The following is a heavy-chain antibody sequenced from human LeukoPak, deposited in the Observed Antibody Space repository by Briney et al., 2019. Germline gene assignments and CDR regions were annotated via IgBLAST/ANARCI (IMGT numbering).Heavy chain of an antibody. CDR2: ISGSGDST. D-gene: IGHD3-10*01. CDR3: AKYYYGLGSYGRYFDY. J-gene: IGHJ4*02. Sequence: QPGGSLRLSCAASGFPFSSYAMSWVRQAPGKGLEWVSSISGSGDSTFYADSVKGRFTISGDNSKNTLFVQMNSLRVEDTAVYYCAKYYYGLGSYGRYFDYWGQGTLVTVSS. CDR1: GFPFSSYA. V-gene: IGHV3-23*01.